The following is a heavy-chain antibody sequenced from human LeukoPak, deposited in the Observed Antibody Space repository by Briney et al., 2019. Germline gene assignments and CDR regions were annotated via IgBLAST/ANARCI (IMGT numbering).Heavy chain of an antibody. J-gene: IGHJ4*01. D-gene: IGHD6-19*01. CDR1: GFTFSSYW. CDR2: LSGSGITT. V-gene: IGHV3-23*01. CDR3: AKGIYSSGWSYFDY. Sequence: GGSLRLSCAASGFTFSSYWMSWVRQAPGKGLEWVSTLSGSGITTYYADSVKGRFTISRDNSKNTLYLQMNSLRAEDTAVYYCAKGIYSSGWSYFDYWGHGTLVTVSS.